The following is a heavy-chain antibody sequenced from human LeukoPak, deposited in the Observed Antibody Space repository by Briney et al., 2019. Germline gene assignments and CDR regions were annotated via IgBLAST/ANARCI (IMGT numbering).Heavy chain of an antibody. CDR3: ARQDLWFGEFGYYDMDV. D-gene: IGHD3-10*01. V-gene: IGHV4-34*01. J-gene: IGHJ6*02. Sequence: SETLSLTCAVYGGSFSGYYWSWIRQPPGKGLEWIGEINHSGSTNYNPSLKSRVTISVDTSKNQFSLKLSSVTAADTAVYYCARQDLWFGEFGYYDMDVWGQGTTVTVSS. CDR2: INHSGST. CDR1: GGSFSGYY.